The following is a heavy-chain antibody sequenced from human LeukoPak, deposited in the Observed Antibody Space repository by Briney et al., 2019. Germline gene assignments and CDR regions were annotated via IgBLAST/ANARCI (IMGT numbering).Heavy chain of an antibody. D-gene: IGHD3-10*01. CDR3: ARDQASWFGELDRSFDP. CDR2: ISAYNGNT. CDR1: GYTFTSYG. Sequence: ASVKVSCKASGYTFTSYGISWVRQAPGQGLEWMGWISAYNGNTNYAQKLQGRVTTTTDTSTSTAYMELRSLRSDDTAVYYCARDQASWFGELDRSFDPWGQGTLVTVSS. J-gene: IGHJ5*02. V-gene: IGHV1-18*01.